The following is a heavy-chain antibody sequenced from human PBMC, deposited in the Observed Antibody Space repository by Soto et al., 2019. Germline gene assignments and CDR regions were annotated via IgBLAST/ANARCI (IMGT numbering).Heavy chain of an antibody. J-gene: IGHJ6*02. CDR1: GYTFLNYD. CDR2: ISISKGKT. V-gene: IGHV1-18*01. CDR3: GRKGYIGNFGLDV. Sequence: QVQLVQSGAEVKRPGASVKVSCKASGYTFLNYDVAWVRRAPGQGLEWLGWISISKGKTYYEQRLKGRVTMTTDTATTTAYMEVTSLRSDDTAVYFCGRKGYIGNFGLDVWGQGTTVTVSS. D-gene: IGHD5-12*01.